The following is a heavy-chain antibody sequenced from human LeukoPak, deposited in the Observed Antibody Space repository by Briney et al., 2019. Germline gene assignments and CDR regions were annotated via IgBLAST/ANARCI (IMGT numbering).Heavy chain of an antibody. D-gene: IGHD3-10*01. CDR2: IYWNDDK. CDR3: AHRRTPRDRFGELSYFDF. J-gene: IGHJ4*02. Sequence: SGPTLVKPTQTLTLTCTFSGFSLSTNEVGVGWIRQPPGKALDWLALIYWNDDKRYSPSLKSRLTITKDTSKNQVVLTMTNMDPVDTATYYCAHRRTPRDRFGELSYFDFWGQRTLVTVSS. CDR1: GFSLSTNEVG. V-gene: IGHV2-5*01.